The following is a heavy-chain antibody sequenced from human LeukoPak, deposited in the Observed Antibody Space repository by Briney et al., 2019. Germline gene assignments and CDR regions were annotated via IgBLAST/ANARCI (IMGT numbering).Heavy chain of an antibody. CDR1: GYSFTSYW. CDR2: IYPGDSDT. J-gene: IGHJ5*02. Sequence: GESLKISCKGSGYSFTSYWIGWVRQMPGKGLEWMGIIYPGDSDTRYSPSFQGQVTISADKSISTAYLQWSSLKASDTAMYYCARLRRYSIYYQDNWFDPWGQGTLVTVSS. CDR3: ARLRRYSIYYQDNWFDP. D-gene: IGHD4-11*01. V-gene: IGHV5-51*01.